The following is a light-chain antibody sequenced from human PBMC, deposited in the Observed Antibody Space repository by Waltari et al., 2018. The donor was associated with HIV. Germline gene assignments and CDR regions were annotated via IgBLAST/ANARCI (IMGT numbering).Light chain of an antibody. Sequence: IVMTQAPESLAVSLGERATIKCQSSQNCFYSSNNKNDLSWYQQKPGQHPKLIIYWASRRQSGVPDRFSGSGSETDFTLTISSLQAEDVAVYFCQQTYTIPPTFGGGTKVEIK. CDR2: WAS. V-gene: IGKV4-1*01. CDR1: QNCFYSSNNKND. J-gene: IGKJ4*01. CDR3: QQTYTIPPT.